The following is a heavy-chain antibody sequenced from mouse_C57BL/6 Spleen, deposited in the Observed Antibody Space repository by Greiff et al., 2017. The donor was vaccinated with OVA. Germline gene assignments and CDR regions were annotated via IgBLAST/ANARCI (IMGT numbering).Heavy chain of an antibody. CDR3: ARADGGFAY. CDR2: ISYDGSN. CDR1: GYSITSGYY. D-gene: IGHD1-2*01. Sequence: EVQLQESGPGLVKPSQSLSLTCSVTGYSITSGYYWNWIRQFPGNKLEWMGYISYDGSNNYNPSLKNRISITRDTSKNQFFLKLNSVTTEDTATYYCARADGGFAYWGQGTLVTVSA. V-gene: IGHV3-6*01. J-gene: IGHJ3*01.